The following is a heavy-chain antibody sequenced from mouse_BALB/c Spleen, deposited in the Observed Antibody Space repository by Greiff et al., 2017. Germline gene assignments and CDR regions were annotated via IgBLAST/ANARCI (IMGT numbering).Heavy chain of an antibody. Sequence: VQLQQPGAELVKPGASVKLSCKASGYTFTSYVMHWVKQKPGQGLEWIGYINPYNDGTKYNEKFKGKATLTSDKSSSTAYMELSSLTSEDSAVYYCAREGAYYYGSIDYWGQGTTLTVSS. J-gene: IGHJ2*01. CDR3: AREGAYYYGSIDY. D-gene: IGHD1-1*01. CDR1: GYTFTSYV. CDR2: INPYNDGT. V-gene: IGHV1-14*01.